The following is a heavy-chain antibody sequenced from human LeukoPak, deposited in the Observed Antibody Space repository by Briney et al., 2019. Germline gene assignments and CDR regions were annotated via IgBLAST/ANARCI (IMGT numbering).Heavy chain of an antibody. CDR2: IYYSGST. CDR3: ARGQWGHFMVRGVIMTTYFDY. J-gene: IGHJ4*02. D-gene: IGHD3-10*01. CDR1: GGSISSYY. Sequence: PSETLSLTCTVSGGSISSYYWSWIRQPPGKGLEWIGYIYYSGSTNYSPSLKSRVTISVDTSKNQFSLKLSSVTAADTAVYYCARGQWGHFMVRGVIMTTYFDYWGQGTLVTVSS. V-gene: IGHV4-59*01.